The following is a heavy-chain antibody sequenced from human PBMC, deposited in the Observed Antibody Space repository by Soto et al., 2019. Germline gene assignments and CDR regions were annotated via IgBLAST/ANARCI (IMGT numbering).Heavy chain of an antibody. V-gene: IGHV3-30*18. J-gene: IGHJ6*02. Sequence: QVQLVESGGGMVQPGRSLRLSCAASGFTFSSYGMHWVRQAPGKGLEWVAVISYDGSDKYYADSVKGRFSISRDNSKNRLYLQMNSLRPEDTAVYYCAKVTGYCSSSSCRRDYYYYYGMDVWGQGTTVTVSS. CDR3: AKVTGYCSSSSCRRDYYYYYGMDV. D-gene: IGHD2-2*01. CDR1: GFTFSSYG. CDR2: ISYDGSDK.